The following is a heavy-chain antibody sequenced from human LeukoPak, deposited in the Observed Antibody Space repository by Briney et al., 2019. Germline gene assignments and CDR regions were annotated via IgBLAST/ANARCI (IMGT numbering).Heavy chain of an antibody. J-gene: IGHJ4*02. Sequence: GGSLRLSCAASGFTVSSNYMSWVRQAPGKGLEWVSVIYSGSSTYYADSVKGRFTISRDNSKNTLYLQMNSLRAEDTAVYYCAKRHSSGWYYFGYWGQGTLVTVSS. CDR1: GFTVSSNY. D-gene: IGHD6-19*01. CDR3: AKRHSSGWYYFGY. CDR2: IYSGSST. V-gene: IGHV3-53*01.